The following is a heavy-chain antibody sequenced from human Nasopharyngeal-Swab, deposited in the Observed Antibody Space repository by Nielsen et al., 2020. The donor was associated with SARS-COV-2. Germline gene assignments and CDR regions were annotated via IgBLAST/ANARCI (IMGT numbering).Heavy chain of an antibody. Sequence: GASLKISCAASGFTFSNAWMSWVRQAPGKGLEWVGRIKSKTDGGTTDYAAPVKGRFTISRDDSKNTLYLQMNSLKTEDTAVYYCLMVVVMDAFDIWGQGTMVTVSS. CDR1: GFTFSNAW. CDR3: LMVVVMDAFDI. J-gene: IGHJ3*02. CDR2: IKSKTDGGTT. D-gene: IGHD3-22*01. V-gene: IGHV3-15*01.